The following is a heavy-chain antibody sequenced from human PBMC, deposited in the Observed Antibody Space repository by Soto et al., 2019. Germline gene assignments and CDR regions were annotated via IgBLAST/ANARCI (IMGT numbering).Heavy chain of an antibody. CDR2: ISAYNGNT. V-gene: IGHV1-18*01. J-gene: IGHJ4*02. CDR1: GYTFTSYA. CDR3: ARDAAVGLFDY. D-gene: IGHD1-26*01. Sequence: GASVKVSCKASGYTFTSYAMHWVRQAPGQRLEWMGWISAYNGNTNYAQKLQGRVTMTTDTSTSTAYMELRSLRSDDTAVYYCARDAAVGLFDYWGQGTLVTVSS.